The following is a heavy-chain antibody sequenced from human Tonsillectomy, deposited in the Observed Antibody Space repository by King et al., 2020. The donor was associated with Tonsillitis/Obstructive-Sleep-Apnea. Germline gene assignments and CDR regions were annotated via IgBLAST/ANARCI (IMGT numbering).Heavy chain of an antibody. CDR3: ARSCDQLPLD. Sequence: VQLVESGGGLVQPGGSLRLSCAASGFTFSSYEMNWVRQASGKGLEWVSYISSSGSTIYYADSVKGRFTISRDNAKNSLYLQMNSLRAEDTAVYYCARSCDQLPLDWGQGTLVTVSS. V-gene: IGHV3-48*03. CDR1: GFTFSSYE. CDR2: ISSSGSTI. J-gene: IGHJ4*02. D-gene: IGHD2-2*01.